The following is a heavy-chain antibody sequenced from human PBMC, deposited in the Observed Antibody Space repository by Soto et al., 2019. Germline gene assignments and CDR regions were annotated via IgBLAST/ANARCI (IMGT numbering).Heavy chain of an antibody. CDR2: IDPSDSYT. Sequence: GESLKISCKGSGYSFTSYWISWVRQMPGKGLEWMGRIDPSDSYTNYSPSFQSHVTISADKSISTAYLQWSSLKASDTAMYYCARHAAAPRGWLDPWGQGTLVTVSS. CDR1: GYSFTSYW. J-gene: IGHJ5*02. D-gene: IGHD6-13*01. CDR3: ARHAAAPRGWLDP. V-gene: IGHV5-10-1*01.